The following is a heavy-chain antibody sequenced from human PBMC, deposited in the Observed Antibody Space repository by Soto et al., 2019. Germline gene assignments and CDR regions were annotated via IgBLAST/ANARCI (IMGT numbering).Heavy chain of an antibody. J-gene: IGHJ6*02. CDR2: ISGSGRYT. D-gene: IGHD6-13*01. CDR1: GFTFDSCV. Sequence: GGSVRLSCAASGFTFDSCVMSWVRQAPGKGLEWLSLISGSGRYTDYADSVKGRFTISRDNSKNTLYLQMNSLRVEDTAVYYCAKDPPSERMQPDYGMDVWGQGTTVTVSS. V-gene: IGHV3-23*01. CDR3: AKDPPSERMQPDYGMDV.